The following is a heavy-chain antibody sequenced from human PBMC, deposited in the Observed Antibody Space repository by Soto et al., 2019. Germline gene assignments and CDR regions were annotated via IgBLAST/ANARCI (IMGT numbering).Heavy chain of an antibody. V-gene: IGHV3-23*01. CDR3: AKDSCSGGSCYAPVDY. J-gene: IGHJ4*02. Sequence: PGGSLRLSCAASGLTFSSYAMSWVRQAPGKGLEWVSAISGSGGSTYYADSVKGRFTISRDNSKNTLYLQMNSLRAEDTAVYYCAKDSCSGGSCYAPVDYWGQGTLVTVSS. CDR2: ISGSGGST. CDR1: GLTFSSYA. D-gene: IGHD2-15*01.